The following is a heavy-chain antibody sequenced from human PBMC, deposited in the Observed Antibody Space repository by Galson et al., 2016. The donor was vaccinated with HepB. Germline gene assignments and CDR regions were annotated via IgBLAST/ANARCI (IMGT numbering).Heavy chain of an antibody. D-gene: IGHD3-3*01. V-gene: IGHV4-39*01. J-gene: IGHJ6*02. CDR3: VRRNDFDYWSGFRDAYGMDV. Sequence: SETLSLTCTVSGDTSQSMSSSSFNWGWIRQSPTTGLEWVGNIDYRGTTSYNPSLESRVTISLDTSKRQFSLKVASVTAADTAVYYCVRRNDFDYWSGFRDAYGMDVWGQGTTVIVFS. CDR2: IDYRGTT. CDR1: GDTSQSMSSSSFN.